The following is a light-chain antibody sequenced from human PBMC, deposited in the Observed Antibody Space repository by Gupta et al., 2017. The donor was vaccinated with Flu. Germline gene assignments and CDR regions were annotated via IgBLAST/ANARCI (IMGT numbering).Light chain of an antibody. CDR3: QHDSRSPWT. J-gene: IGKJ1*01. CDR1: QSVGGSY. Sequence: GTLSLSPGERATLSCRASQSVGGSYLTWYQQKPGQAPRVLIYGASKRATVIPDRFIGSGSGTDFTLTINRLEPEDSAVYYCQHDSRSPWTFGQGTKVEIK. CDR2: GAS. V-gene: IGKV3-20*01.